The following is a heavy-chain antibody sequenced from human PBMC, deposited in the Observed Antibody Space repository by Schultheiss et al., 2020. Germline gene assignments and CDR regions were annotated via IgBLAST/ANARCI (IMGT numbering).Heavy chain of an antibody. CDR2: IYWDDDK. V-gene: IGHV2-70*12. CDR1: GGSISSYYW. CDR3: AHETYSSAWYDY. Sequence: TLSLTCTFSGGSISSYYWSWIRQPPGKALEWLALIYWDDDKYYSTSLKTRLTISKDTSKNQVVLTMTNMDPVDTATYYCAHETYSSAWYDYWGQGTLVNVYS. D-gene: IGHD6-19*01. J-gene: IGHJ4*02.